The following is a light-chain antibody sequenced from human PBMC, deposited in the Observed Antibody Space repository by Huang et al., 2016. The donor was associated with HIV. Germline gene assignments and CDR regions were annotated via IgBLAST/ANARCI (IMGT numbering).Light chain of an antibody. V-gene: IGKV3-11*01. CDR2: DAS. CDR3: QQRSEWLT. J-gene: IGKJ4*01. Sequence: EIVLTQSPATLSLSPGERATLSCRASQSISTYLAWYQHGPGQSPRRLIYDASKGAGGVPTRFSCRGSGTDFTRTISILEPEDFAVYFCQQRSEWLTFGGGTRVDI. CDR1: QSISTY.